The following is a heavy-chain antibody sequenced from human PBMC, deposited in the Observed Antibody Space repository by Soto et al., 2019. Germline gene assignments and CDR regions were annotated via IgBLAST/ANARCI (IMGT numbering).Heavy chain of an antibody. D-gene: IGHD3-22*01. CDR3: ARDSIGLDSSGDYSAFDY. V-gene: IGHV3-48*02. CDR1: GFTFSSYS. CDR2: ISSSSSTI. J-gene: IGHJ4*02. Sequence: EVQLVESGGGLVQPGGSLRLSCAASGFTFSSYSMNWVRQAPGKGLEWVSYISSSSSTIYYADSVKGRFTISRDNAKNSLYLPMNSLRDEDTAVYYCARDSIGLDSSGDYSAFDYWGQGPLVTVSS.